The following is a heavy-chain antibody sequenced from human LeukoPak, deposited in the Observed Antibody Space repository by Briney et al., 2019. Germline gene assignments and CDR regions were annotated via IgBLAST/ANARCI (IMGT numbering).Heavy chain of an antibody. CDR1: GFTFSSYG. V-gene: IGHV3-23*01. J-gene: IGHJ4*02. CDR2: ISGGGDAT. D-gene: IGHD5-24*01. CDR3: AKSGYNRFDY. Sequence: GGSLRLSCAASGFTFSSYGMSWVRQAPGKGLEWVSAISGGGDATYYADSVKGRFTISRENSKNTLYLQMNSLRAEDTAVYYCAKSGYNRFDYWGQGTLVTVSS.